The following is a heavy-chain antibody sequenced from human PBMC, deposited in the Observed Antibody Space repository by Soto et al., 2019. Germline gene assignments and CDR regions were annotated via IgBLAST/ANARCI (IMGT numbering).Heavy chain of an antibody. CDR2: IYYSGST. D-gene: IGHD3-10*01. Sequence: PSETLSLTCTVSGGSISSGDYYWIWIRQPPGKGLEWIGYIYYSGSTYYNPSLKSRVTISVDTSKNQFSLKLSSVTAADTAVYYCAREKPTRSLPFGLFDYWGQGTLVTVSS. V-gene: IGHV4-30-4*01. CDR1: GGSISSGDYY. J-gene: IGHJ4*02. CDR3: AREKPTRSLPFGLFDY.